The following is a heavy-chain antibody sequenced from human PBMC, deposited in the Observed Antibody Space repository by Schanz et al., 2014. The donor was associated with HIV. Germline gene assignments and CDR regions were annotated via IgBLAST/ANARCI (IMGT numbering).Heavy chain of an antibody. CDR3: ARNEYNLLPFDH. Sequence: QVQLVQSGAEVKKPGASVKVSCKAPGHPFTGYYIHWVRQAPGQGLEWMGWINPNSGGTNYAPKFQGRVTMTRVTSISTASMELNRLTSDDTAVYFCARNEYNLLPFDHWGQGTLVIVSS. CDR2: INPNSGGT. CDR1: GHPFTGYY. D-gene: IGHD1-20*01. J-gene: IGHJ4*02. V-gene: IGHV1-2*02.